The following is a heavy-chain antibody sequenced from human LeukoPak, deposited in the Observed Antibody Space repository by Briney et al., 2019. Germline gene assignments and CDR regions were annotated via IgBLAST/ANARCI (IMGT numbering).Heavy chain of an antibody. D-gene: IGHD2-15*01. CDR1: GDSIKNEDYY. CDR3: ARDRGNWFAP. Sequence: PSQTLSLTCTIFGDSIKNEDYYWNWIRQPPGKGLEWIGYISEIGTTYYNPSLKSRVTISVDRSKNQFSLKLSSVTAADTAVYYCARDRGNWFAPWGQGTLVTVSS. CDR2: ISEIGTT. V-gene: IGHV4-30-2*01. J-gene: IGHJ5*02.